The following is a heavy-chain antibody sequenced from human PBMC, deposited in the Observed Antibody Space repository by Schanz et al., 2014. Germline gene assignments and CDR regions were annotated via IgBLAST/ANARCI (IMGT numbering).Heavy chain of an antibody. J-gene: IGHJ4*02. CDR2: ISSSGSSI. Sequence: EVQLVESGGGLVKPGGSLRLSCAASGFTFNNFNMNWVRQAPGKGLEWVSSISSSGSSIYYADSVKGRFTISRDNANNSLFLQMNTLRAEDTAVYYCAREDCSATSCYFRYWGQGTLVTVSS. V-gene: IGHV3-21*06. D-gene: IGHD2-21*01. CDR1: GFTFNNFN. CDR3: AREDCSATSCYFRY.